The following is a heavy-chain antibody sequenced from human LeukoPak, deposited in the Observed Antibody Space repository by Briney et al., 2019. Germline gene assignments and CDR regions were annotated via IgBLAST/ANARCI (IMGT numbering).Heavy chain of an antibody. Sequence: GGSLRLSCAASGFTFSSYWMSWVRQAPGKGLEWVAKIKQDGSEKYYVDSVKGRFTISRDNAKNSLYLQMNSLRAEDTAVYYCARDQVAVAANYYYYGMDVWGQGTTVTVSS. CDR2: IKQDGSEK. D-gene: IGHD6-19*01. J-gene: IGHJ6*02. CDR3: ARDQVAVAANYYYYGMDV. V-gene: IGHV3-7*01. CDR1: GFTFSSYW.